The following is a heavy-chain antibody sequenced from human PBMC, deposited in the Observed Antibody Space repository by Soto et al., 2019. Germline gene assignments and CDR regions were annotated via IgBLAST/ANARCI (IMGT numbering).Heavy chain of an antibody. D-gene: IGHD6-13*01. J-gene: IGHJ5*02. CDR3: ARLSQSSSWYDNWFDP. V-gene: IGHV6-1*01. CDR1: GDSVSRNNVA. Sequence: PSQTLSLTCVISGDSVSRNNVAWNWIRRAPSRGLEWLGRTYYSSKWYNDYAVSVESRITINPDTSKNQFSLQLNSVTPEDTAVYYCARLSQSSSWYDNWFDPWGQGTLVTVSS. CDR2: TYYSSKWYN.